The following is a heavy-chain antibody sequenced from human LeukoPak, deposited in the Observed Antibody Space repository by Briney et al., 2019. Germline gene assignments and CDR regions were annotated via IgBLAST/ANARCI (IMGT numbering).Heavy chain of an antibody. Sequence: GGSLRLSCAASGFTFSIYAMHWVRQAPGKGLEYVSAISSNGGSTYYANSVKGRFTISRDNSNNTLYLQMGSLRAEDMAVYYCARDPSALLTPYFDYWGQGTLVTVSS. CDR3: ARDPSALLTPYFDY. J-gene: IGHJ4*02. V-gene: IGHV3-64*01. D-gene: IGHD2-15*01. CDR2: ISSNGGST. CDR1: GFTFSIYA.